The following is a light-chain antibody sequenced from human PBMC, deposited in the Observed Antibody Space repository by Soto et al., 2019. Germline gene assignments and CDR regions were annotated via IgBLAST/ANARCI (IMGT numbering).Light chain of an antibody. CDR3: QSYDSSLSGYV. V-gene: IGLV1-40*01. J-gene: IGLJ1*01. CDR1: SSNIGAGYG. Sequence: QPVLTQPPSVSGAPGQRVTISCTGSSSNIGAGYGVHWYQQLPGTAPKLLIYDNYNRPSGVPDRFSGSKSGTSVFLAITGLQAEDEADYYCQSYDSSLSGYVFGTGTKLTVL. CDR2: DNY.